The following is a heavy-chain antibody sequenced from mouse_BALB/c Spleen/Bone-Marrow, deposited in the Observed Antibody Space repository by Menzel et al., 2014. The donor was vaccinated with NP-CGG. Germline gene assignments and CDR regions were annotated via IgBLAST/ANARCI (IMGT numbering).Heavy chain of an antibody. CDR2: IDPANGNT. V-gene: IGHV14-3*02. Sequence: EVQLQQSGAELVKPGASVKLSCTASGFNIKDTYMHWVKQRPEQGLEWIGRIDPANGNTKYDPKFQGKATITADTSSNAAYLQLSSLTSEDTAGYYCASYYYDHSLDYWGQGTTLTVSS. CDR3: ASYYYDHSLDY. CDR1: GFNIKDTY. J-gene: IGHJ2*01. D-gene: IGHD1-1*01.